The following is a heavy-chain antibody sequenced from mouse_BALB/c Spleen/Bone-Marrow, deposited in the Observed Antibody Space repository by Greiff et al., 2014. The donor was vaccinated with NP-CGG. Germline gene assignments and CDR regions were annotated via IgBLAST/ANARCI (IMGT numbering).Heavy chain of an antibody. CDR3: ASYRYAWYFDV. CDR1: GFNIKDTY. V-gene: IGHV14-3*02. Sequence: VTLKESGAELVKPGASVKLSCTASGFNIKDTYMHWVKRRPEQGLEWIGRIDPANGNTKYDPKFQGKATITADTSSNTAYLQLSSLTSEDTAVYYCASYRYAWYFDVWGAGTTVTVSS. CDR2: IDPANGNT. J-gene: IGHJ1*01. D-gene: IGHD2-14*01.